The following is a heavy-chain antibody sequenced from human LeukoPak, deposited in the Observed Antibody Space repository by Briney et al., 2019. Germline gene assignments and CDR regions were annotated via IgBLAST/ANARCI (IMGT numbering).Heavy chain of an antibody. J-gene: IGHJ5*02. CDR1: GFTFSSYA. D-gene: IGHD3-10*01. Sequence: GGSLRLSCAASGFTFSSYAMHWVRQAPGKGLEWVAVISYDGSNKYYADSVKGRFTISRDNSKNTLYLQMNSLRAEDTAVYYCARRRMVRGVIHWFDPWGQGTLVTVSS. V-gene: IGHV3-30*04. CDR3: ARRRMVRGVIHWFDP. CDR2: ISYDGSNK.